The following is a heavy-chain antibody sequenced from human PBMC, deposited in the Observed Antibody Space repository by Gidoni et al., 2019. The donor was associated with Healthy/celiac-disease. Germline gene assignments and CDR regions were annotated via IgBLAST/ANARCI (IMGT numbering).Heavy chain of an antibody. V-gene: IGHV4-39*01. Sequence: QLQLQESGPGLVKPSETLSLTCTVSGGSISRSSYYWGWIRQPPGKGLEWIGSIYYSGSTYYNPSLKSRVTISVDTSKNQFSLKLSSVTAADTAVYYCATLARHSGSSSWFDPWGQGTLVTVSS. J-gene: IGHJ5*02. CDR2: IYYSGST. D-gene: IGHD1-26*01. CDR1: GGSISRSSYY. CDR3: ATLARHSGSSSWFDP.